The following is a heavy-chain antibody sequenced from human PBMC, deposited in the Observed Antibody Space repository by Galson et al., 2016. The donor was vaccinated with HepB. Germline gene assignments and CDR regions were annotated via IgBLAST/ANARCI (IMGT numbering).Heavy chain of an antibody. Sequence: SLRLSCAASGFTFRTCGMHWVRQAPGKGLEWVAVIWHDGSHKYYAPSVKGRFTISRDNSRNMLYLQMNSLRAEDTARFYCARDQDAYGTGSPDYWGQGTLVTVSS. CDR2: IWHDGSHK. V-gene: IGHV3-33*08. CDR3: ARDQDAYGTGSPDY. J-gene: IGHJ4*02. D-gene: IGHD3-10*01. CDR1: GFTFRTCG.